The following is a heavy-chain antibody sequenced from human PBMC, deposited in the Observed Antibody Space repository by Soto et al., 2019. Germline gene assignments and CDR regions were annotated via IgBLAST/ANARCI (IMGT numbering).Heavy chain of an antibody. D-gene: IGHD1-20*01. CDR3: ARNNWNDVFWFDP. J-gene: IGHJ5*02. V-gene: IGHV1-18*01. CDR2: ISAYTANT. Sequence: GASVKVSCKASGYTFTSYGISWVRQAPGQGLEWMGWISAYTANTNYAQMLQGRVTISVDTSKNQFSLNLRSVTAADTAVYFCARNNWNDVFWFDPWGQGTLVTVSS. CDR1: GYTFTSYG.